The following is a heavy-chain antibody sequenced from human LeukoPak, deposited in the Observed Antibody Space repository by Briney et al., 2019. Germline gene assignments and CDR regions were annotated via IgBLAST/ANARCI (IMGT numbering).Heavy chain of an antibody. Sequence: GASVKVSCKASGYTFTSYDINWVRQATGQGLEWMGWISAYNGNTNYAQKLQGRVTMTTDTSTSTAYMELRSLRSDDTAVYYCARTGNGMVRVQDDPWGQGTLVTVSS. V-gene: IGHV1-18*01. CDR1: GYTFTSYD. J-gene: IGHJ5*02. CDR2: ISAYNGNT. D-gene: IGHD3-10*01. CDR3: ARTGNGMVRVQDDP.